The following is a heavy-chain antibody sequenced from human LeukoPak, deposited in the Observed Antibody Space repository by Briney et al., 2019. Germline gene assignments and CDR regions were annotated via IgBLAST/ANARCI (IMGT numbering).Heavy chain of an antibody. D-gene: IGHD6-19*01. Sequence: PGGSLRLSCAASGFIFTTYAMNWVRQAPGKGLEWVSVISDSGGTTYYADSVKGRFTISRDNSKNTLYLQMNSLRAEDTAIYYCAKGIAVAGLPISVIDYWGQGTLVTVSS. CDR1: GFIFTTYA. CDR2: ISDSGGTT. CDR3: AKGIAVAGLPISVIDY. V-gene: IGHV3-23*01. J-gene: IGHJ4*02.